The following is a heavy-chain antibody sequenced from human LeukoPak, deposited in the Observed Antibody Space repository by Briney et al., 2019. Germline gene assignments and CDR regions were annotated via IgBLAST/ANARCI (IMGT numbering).Heavy chain of an antibody. D-gene: IGHD2-15*01. V-gene: IGHV1-69*04. CDR2: IIPIFGIA. J-gene: IGHJ4*02. CDR3: ANYPALDCSGGSCYYFDY. CDR1: LATSCSYA. Sequence: GASDKVSPKASLATSCSYAISWVQHTPGQGLEWLGRIIPIFGIANYAQKFQGRVTITADKSTSTAYMELSSLRSEDTAVYYCANYPALDCSGGSCYYFDYWGQGTLVTVSS.